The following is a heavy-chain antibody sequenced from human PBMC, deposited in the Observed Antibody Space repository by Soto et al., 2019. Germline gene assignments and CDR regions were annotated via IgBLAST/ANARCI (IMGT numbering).Heavy chain of an antibody. Sequence: GGSLRLSCAASGFTFTTYWMTWVRQAPGKGLEWVANIKQDGSEKFYVGSVRGRFTISRDNAKNSMYLQMNSLRAEDTAVYYCARRSSGRLTTAWAPLDWWGQGTLVTV. V-gene: IGHV3-7*03. CDR3: ARRSSGRLTTAWAPLDW. CDR1: GFTFTTYW. J-gene: IGHJ4*02. D-gene: IGHD2-15*01. CDR2: IKQDGSEK.